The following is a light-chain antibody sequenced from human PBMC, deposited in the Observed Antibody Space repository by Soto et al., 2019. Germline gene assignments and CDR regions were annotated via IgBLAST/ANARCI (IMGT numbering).Light chain of an antibody. CDR3: QQYGGSPGFT. CDR1: QTACSNC. V-gene: IGKV3-20*01. Sequence: EIVLTQSPGXLSLSPGERATLSCRASQTACSNCLAWXQQKPGQAPRLLISGASNRATGIPDRFSGSGSGTDFTLTISRLEPEXFAVYYCQQYGGSPGFTFGPXTRVDIK. J-gene: IGKJ3*01. CDR2: GAS.